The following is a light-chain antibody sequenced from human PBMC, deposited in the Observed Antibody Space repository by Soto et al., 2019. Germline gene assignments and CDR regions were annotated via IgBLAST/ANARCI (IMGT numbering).Light chain of an antibody. J-gene: IGLJ3*02. V-gene: IGLV1-44*01. CDR1: SSNIGINT. CDR3: AAWDARLNAWV. Sequence: QSVLTQPTSASGTPGQRVTISCSGSSSNIGINTVNWYQHLPGTAPKLLIYSDSRRPSGVPDRFSGSRSGTSASLAISGLQSDDEADYYCAAWDARLNAWVFGGGTSSPS. CDR2: SDS.